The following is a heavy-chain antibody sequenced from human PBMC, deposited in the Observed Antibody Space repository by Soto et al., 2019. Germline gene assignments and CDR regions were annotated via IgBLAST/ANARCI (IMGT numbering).Heavy chain of an antibody. D-gene: IGHD6-6*01. CDR2: FLPILGTG. V-gene: IGHV1-69*01. CDR1: GGTFSSHA. Sequence: GDSGKESGNASGGTFSSHAISRVRQVPGHGLESMGGFLPILGTGNYAQKFQGRVTMTADESTSTAYRELGSLRSEDTSVYYSARGGAALGDRSYNWLDPWGQGTLVTVSS. CDR3: ARGGAALGDRSYNWLDP. J-gene: IGHJ5*02.